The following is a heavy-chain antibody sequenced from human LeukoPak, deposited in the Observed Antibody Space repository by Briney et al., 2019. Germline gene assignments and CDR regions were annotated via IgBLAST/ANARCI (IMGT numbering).Heavy chain of an antibody. CDR3: AKSLGDYYDSSGYYSPFDY. Sequence: GRSLRLSCAASGFTFDDYAMHWVRHTPGKGLEWISGISWNSGSRGYAGSVKGRFTISRDNAKNSLCLQMNSLRAEDTALYYCAKSLGDYYDSSGYYSPFDYWGQGSLVTVSS. J-gene: IGHJ4*02. CDR2: ISWNSGSR. CDR1: GFTFDDYA. D-gene: IGHD3-22*01. V-gene: IGHV3-9*01.